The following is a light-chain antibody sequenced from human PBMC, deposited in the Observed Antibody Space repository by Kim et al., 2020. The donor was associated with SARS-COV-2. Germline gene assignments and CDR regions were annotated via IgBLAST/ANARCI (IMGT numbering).Light chain of an antibody. V-gene: IGKV3-15*01. CDR3: QQNNYWPLT. J-gene: IGKJ4*01. Sequence: VSAGERATISCRASQSVKSNLAWYQQKPGQPPRLLIYGASTRATGIPARFSGSGSGTEFTLTISSLQSEDFAVYYCQQNNYWPLTFGGGTKVDIK. CDR2: GAS. CDR1: QSVKSN.